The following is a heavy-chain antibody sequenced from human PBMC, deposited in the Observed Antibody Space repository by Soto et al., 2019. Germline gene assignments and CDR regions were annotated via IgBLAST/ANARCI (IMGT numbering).Heavy chain of an antibody. CDR1: GFSLRTSGVG. CDR2: IYWDDDK. J-gene: IGHJ4*02. Sequence: GSGPTLVNPTQTLTLTCIFSGFSLRTSGVGVGWIRQPPGKALEWLGFIYWDDDKRYSPLLNNRLTITKDTSKNQVVLTMTNMDSVDTATYYCARLTDLYIMFDFWGQGTQVTVSS. V-gene: IGHV2-5*02. D-gene: IGHD3-16*01. CDR3: ARLTDLYIMFDF.